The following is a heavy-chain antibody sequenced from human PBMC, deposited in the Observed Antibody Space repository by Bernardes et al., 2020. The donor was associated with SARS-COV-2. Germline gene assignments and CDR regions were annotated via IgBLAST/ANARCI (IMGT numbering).Heavy chain of an antibody. CDR1: GYTFADYF. V-gene: IGHV1-2*02. Sequence: ASVKVSCKASGYTFADYFVHWVRQAPGQGLEWMGWINPSRGATNYAQKFQGRVTMTRDTSIDTAYMELSRLRSDDTAVYYCARDSRFALGIAVAGNTLDYWGQGTLVTVSS. CDR3: ARDSRFALGIAVAGNTLDY. J-gene: IGHJ4*02. CDR2: INPSRGAT. D-gene: IGHD6-19*01.